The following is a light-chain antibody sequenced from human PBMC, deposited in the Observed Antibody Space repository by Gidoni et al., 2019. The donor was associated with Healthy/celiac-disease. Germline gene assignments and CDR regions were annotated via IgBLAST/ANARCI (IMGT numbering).Light chain of an antibody. J-gene: IGKJ1*01. CDR2: AAS. CDR3: QQSYSTPPA. Sequence: DIQMTQSPSSLSASVGDRVTITCRASQSISSYLNWYQQKPGKAPKLLIYAASSLQSGVPSRFSGSGSGTDFTLTIRSLQPEDFATYYCQQSYSTPPAFXQXTKVDIK. V-gene: IGKV1-39*01. CDR1: QSISSY.